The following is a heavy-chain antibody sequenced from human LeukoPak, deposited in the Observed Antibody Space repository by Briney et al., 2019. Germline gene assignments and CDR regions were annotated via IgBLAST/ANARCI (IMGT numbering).Heavy chain of an antibody. CDR3: ARDLTHRRNYDNSGYQIVSAF. D-gene: IGHD3-22*01. CDR1: GYTFIAYY. V-gene: IGHV1-18*01. Sequence: GASVKVSCKASGYTFIAYYMHWVRQAPGQGLECMGWISAYNGNTKYVQKFQGRVTMTTDTSTSTAYMELRSLRSDDTAVYYCARDLTHRRNYDNSGYQIVSAFWGQGTLVTVSS. CDR2: ISAYNGNT. J-gene: IGHJ4*02.